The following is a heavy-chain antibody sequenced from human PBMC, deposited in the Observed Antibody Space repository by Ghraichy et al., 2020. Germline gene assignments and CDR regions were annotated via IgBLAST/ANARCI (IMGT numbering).Heavy chain of an antibody. J-gene: IGHJ3*02. V-gene: IGHV3-73*01. CDR1: GFTFSGCD. CDR3: SRTFYGSGSSDVVFDI. Sequence: LSLTCAASGFTFSGCDVQWVRQASGKGLEWVGRLRDATNTYATAYAASVKGRFSISRDDSKITAYLQMDSPKIEDTAVYYCSRTFYGSGSSDVVFDIWGQGTMVTVSS. CDR2: LRDATNTYAT. D-gene: IGHD3-10*01.